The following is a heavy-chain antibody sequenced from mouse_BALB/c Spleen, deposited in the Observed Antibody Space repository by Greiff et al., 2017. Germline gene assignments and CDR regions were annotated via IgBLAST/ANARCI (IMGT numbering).Heavy chain of an antibody. Sequence: QAQLKQPGAELVMPGASVKMSCKASGYTFTDYWMHWVKQRPGQGLEWIGAIDTSDSYTSYNQKFKGKATLTVDESSSTAYMQLSSLTSEDSAVYYCASTTALDYWGQGTTLTVSS. CDR2: IDTSDSYT. V-gene: IGHV1-69*01. J-gene: IGHJ2*01. D-gene: IGHD1-2*01. CDR1: GYTFTDYW. CDR3: ASTTALDY.